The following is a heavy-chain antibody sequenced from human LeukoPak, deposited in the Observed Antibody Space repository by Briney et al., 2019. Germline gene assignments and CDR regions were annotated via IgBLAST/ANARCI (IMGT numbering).Heavy chain of an antibody. J-gene: IGHJ4*02. CDR1: GFSFSRYW. V-gene: IGHV3-7*01. CDR2: IKEDGSEQ. CDR3: ARDSFETDIDY. Sequence: PGGYLRLSCVASGFSFSRYWMSWVRQAPGKGLEWVANIKEDGSEQYYADSLKGRFTISRDNVKNSLYLHINSLRAEDTAVYYCARDSFETDIDYWGQGTLVTVSS. D-gene: IGHD1-14*01.